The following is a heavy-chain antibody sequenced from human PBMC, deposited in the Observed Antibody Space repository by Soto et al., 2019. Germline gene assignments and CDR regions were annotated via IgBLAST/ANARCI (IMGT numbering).Heavy chain of an antibody. CDR1: GFSLSASGVG. V-gene: IGHV2-5*02. CDR2: IYWDDDK. CDR3: AHIASGGYNSGWYGFYSHS. D-gene: IGHD6-19*01. J-gene: IGHJ4*02. Sequence: QITLKESGRSLVKPTQTLTLTCTFSGFSLSASGVGVGWIRQPPGKALEWLALIYWDDDKRYIPYLSSRLTITTDTSKTQLVLTMPDMYPVDTGTYFCAHIASGGYNSGWYGFYSHSWGQGTLVTVSS.